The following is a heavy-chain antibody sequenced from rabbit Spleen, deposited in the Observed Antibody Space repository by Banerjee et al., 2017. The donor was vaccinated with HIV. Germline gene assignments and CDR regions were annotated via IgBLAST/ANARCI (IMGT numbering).Heavy chain of an antibody. CDR1: GFSFSSAY. CDR2: IWPGDGTT. CDR3: ARIGTGSGGDL. J-gene: IGHJ4*01. Sequence: QSLEESGGDLVKPGASLTLTCTASGFSFSSAYMCWVRQAPGKGLEWIACIWPGDGTTYYASWAKGRFPISKTSTTVTLQMTSLTVADTATWFCARIGTGSGGDLWGPGTLVTVS. V-gene: IGHV1S40*01. D-gene: IGHD1-1*01.